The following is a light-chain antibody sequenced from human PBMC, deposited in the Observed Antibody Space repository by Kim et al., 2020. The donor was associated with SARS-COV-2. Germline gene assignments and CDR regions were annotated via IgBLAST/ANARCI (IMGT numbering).Light chain of an antibody. V-gene: IGLV3-19*01. CDR2: GKN. CDR3: NSRDSSGNHWV. J-gene: IGLJ3*02. CDR1: SLRNYY. Sequence: ALGQTVRITCQGDSLRNYYASWYQQKPRLAPVLVIYGKNNRPSGIPDRFSGSSSGNTASLTITGAQAEDEADYYCNSRDSSGNHWVFGGGTQLTVL.